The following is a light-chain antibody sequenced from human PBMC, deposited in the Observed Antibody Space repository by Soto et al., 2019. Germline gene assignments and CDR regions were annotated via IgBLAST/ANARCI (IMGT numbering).Light chain of an antibody. CDR2: KAS. CDR1: QSISSW. V-gene: IGKV1-5*03. CDR3: QQYSTYPYT. J-gene: IGKJ2*01. Sequence: DIQMTQSPSTLSASVGDRVAISCRASQSISSWLAWYQQKPGKAPKVLIYKASSLESGVPSSFSGSGSGTEFTLTISSLQPDDFATYYCQQYSTYPYTFGQGTKVDIK.